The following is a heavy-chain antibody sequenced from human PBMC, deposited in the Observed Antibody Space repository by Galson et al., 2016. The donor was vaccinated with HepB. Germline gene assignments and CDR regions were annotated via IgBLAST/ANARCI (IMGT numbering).Heavy chain of an antibody. CDR3: VRAVPHWNYGLDV. D-gene: IGHD3-3*01. CDR2: TFYRSRWRS. Sequence: CAISGDSVSGNSVAWMWIRQSPSRGLEWLGRTFYRSRWRSEFAESVKGRIVIDPDTSKNQFSLQLNSVTPEDTATYYCVRAVPHWNYGLDVWGQGTTVTVSS. CDR1: GDSVSGNSVA. V-gene: IGHV6-1*01. J-gene: IGHJ6*02.